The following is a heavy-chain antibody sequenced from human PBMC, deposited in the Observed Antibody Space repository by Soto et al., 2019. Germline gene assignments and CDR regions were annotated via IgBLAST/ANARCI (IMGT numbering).Heavy chain of an antibody. CDR3: AKQGAMYSGSYQHR. J-gene: IGHJ5*02. CDR1: GFTFSSYA. D-gene: IGHD1-26*01. Sequence: EVQLLESGGGLVQPGGSLRLSCAASGFTFSSYAMSWVRQAPGKGLEWVSAISGSAGTTFYADSAKGRFTISRDNSKNTLYQQMSNLRAEDTALYYCAKQGAMYSGSYQHRWGQGTLVTVSS. CDR2: ISGSAGTT. V-gene: IGHV3-23*01.